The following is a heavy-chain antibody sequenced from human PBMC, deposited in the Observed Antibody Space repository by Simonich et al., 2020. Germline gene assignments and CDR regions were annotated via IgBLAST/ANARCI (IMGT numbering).Heavy chain of an antibody. CDR2: INPNSGGT. D-gene: IGHD2-21*01. CDR1: GYTFTGYY. J-gene: IGHJ3*02. V-gene: IGHV1-2*02. CDR3: ARNGLVGILKAFDI. Sequence: QVQLVQSGAEVKKPGASVKVSCKASGYTFTGYYMHWVRQAPGQGLGWLGWINPNSGGTNYAQKFQGRVTMSRDTSISTAYMELSRRRSDDTAVYYCARNGLVGILKAFDIWGQGTMVTVSS.